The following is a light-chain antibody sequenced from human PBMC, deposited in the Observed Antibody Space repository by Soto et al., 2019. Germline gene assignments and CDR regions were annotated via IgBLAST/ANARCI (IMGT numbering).Light chain of an antibody. CDR1: QGISNY. V-gene: IGKV1-27*01. J-gene: IGKJ4*01. CDR2: SAS. CDR3: QKYNSAPPLT. Sequence: DIQMTQSPSSLSASVGDRVTITCRASQGISNYLAWYQQKPGKVPKLLIYSASTLLSGVPSRFSGSGSGTEFSLTINSLLPEDVATYYCQKYNSAPPLTFGGGTKVDIK.